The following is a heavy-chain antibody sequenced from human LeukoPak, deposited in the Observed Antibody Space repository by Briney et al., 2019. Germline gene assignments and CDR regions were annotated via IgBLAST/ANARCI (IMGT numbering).Heavy chain of an antibody. J-gene: IGHJ5*02. CDR3: ARGTIAAAGTNWFDP. Sequence: GGSLRLSCTASGFTFSSYAMSWVRQAPGKGLEWVSYMSSSSSYTNYADSVKGRFTISRDDAKNSLYLQMNSLRAEDTAVYYCARGTIAAAGTNWFDPWGQGTLVTVSS. D-gene: IGHD6-13*01. V-gene: IGHV3-11*05. CDR2: MSSSSSYT. CDR1: GFTFSSYA.